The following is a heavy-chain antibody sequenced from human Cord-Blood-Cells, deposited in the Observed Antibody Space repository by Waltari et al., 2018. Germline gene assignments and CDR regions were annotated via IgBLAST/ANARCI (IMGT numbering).Heavy chain of an antibody. Sequence: QVQMQESGTGLVKPSETLSLTCTVSGGPISSYSWSWLRQPAGKGLEWIGRIYTSGSTNYNPSLKSRVTMSVDTSKNQFSLKLSSVTAADTAVYYCAREYSGSYYRWFDPWGQGTLVTVSS. J-gene: IGHJ5*02. D-gene: IGHD1-26*01. V-gene: IGHV4-4*07. CDR2: IYTSGST. CDR3: AREYSGSYYRWFDP. CDR1: GGPISSYS.